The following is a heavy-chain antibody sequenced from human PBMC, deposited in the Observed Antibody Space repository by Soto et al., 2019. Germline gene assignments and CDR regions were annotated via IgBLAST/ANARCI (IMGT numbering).Heavy chain of an antibody. J-gene: IGHJ4*02. CDR1: GFTFSSYG. V-gene: IGHV3-30*03. CDR3: AITLYSSEYYFDY. Sequence: QVQLVESGGGVVQPGRSLRLSCAASGFTFSSYGMHWVRQAPGKGLEWVAVISYDGSNKYYADSVKGRFTISRDNSKNTRYLQMNRLRAEDTAVYYCAITLYSSEYYFDYWGQGTLVTVSS. D-gene: IGHD6-19*01. CDR2: ISYDGSNK.